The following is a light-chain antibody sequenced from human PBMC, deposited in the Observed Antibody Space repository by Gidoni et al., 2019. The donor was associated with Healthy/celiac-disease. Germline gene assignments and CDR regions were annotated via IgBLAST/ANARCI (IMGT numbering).Light chain of an antibody. CDR1: QSVLYSFNNKNY. CDR2: WAS. CDR3: QQYYSTPGYT. V-gene: IGKV4-1*01. J-gene: IGKJ2*01. Sequence: IVMTQSPDSLAGSLGERATINCKSSQSVLYSFNNKNYLAWYQQKQGQPPKLLIYWASTRESGVPDRFSGSGSGTDFTLTISSLQAEDVAVYYCQQYYSTPGYTFGQGTKLEIK.